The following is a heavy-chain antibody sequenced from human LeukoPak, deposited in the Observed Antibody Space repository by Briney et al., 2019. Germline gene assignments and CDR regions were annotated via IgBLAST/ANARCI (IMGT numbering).Heavy chain of an antibody. CDR2: ISGSGGST. D-gene: IGHD3-9*01. CDR1: GFTFSSYG. CDR3: AKDRPPSDYDILTGYYAHWDY. Sequence: GGSLRLSCAASGFTFSSYGMSWVRQAPGKGLEWVSAISGSGGSTYYADSVKGRFTISRDNSKNTLYPQMNSLRAEDTAVYYCAKDRPPSDYDILTGYYAHWDYWGQGTLVTVSS. V-gene: IGHV3-23*01. J-gene: IGHJ4*02.